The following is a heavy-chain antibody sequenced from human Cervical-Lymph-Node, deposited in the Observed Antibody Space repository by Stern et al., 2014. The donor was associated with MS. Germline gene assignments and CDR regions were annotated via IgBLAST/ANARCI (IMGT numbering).Heavy chain of an antibody. CDR2: FSSSSSTI. V-gene: IGHV3-48*02. D-gene: IGHD1-1*01. CDR3: ARDPLRQYNLNGMDV. J-gene: IGHJ6*02. Sequence: VPLVQSGGGLVQPGGSLRLSCAASGFTFSSYSLNWVRPAPGKGLEWVSYFSSSSSTIYYADSVKGRFTISRDNAKNSLYLQMNSLRDEDTAVYYCARDPLRQYNLNGMDVWGQGTTVTVSS. CDR1: GFTFSSYS.